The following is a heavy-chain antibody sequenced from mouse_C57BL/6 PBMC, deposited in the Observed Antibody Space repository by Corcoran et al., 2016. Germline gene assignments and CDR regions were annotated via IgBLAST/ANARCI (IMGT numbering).Heavy chain of an antibody. CDR1: GYTFTDYY. D-gene: IGHD3-2*02. Sequence: EVQLQQSGPELVKPGASVKISCKASGYTFTDYYMNWVKQSHGKSREWIGDINPNNGGTSYNQKFKGKATLTVDKSSSTAYMELRSLTSEDSAGYYWARLDSSGYRAWFAYWGQGTLVTVSA. J-gene: IGHJ3*01. CDR2: INPNNGGT. V-gene: IGHV1-26*01. CDR3: ARLDSSGYRAWFAY.